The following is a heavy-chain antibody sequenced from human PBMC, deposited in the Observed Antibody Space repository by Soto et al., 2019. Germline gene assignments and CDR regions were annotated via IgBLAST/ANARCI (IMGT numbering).Heavy chain of an antibody. CDR1: GFTFSSYW. CDR3: ARVETCSSTSCYSVFDY. Sequence: EVQLVESGGGLVQPGGSLRLSCAASGFTFSSYWMHWVRQAPGKGLVWVSRINSDGSSTTYADSVKGRFTISRDNAKNTLYLQMNRLRAGDTAVYYCARVETCSSTSCYSVFDYWGQGTLVTVSS. CDR2: INSDGSST. D-gene: IGHD2-2*01. J-gene: IGHJ4*02. V-gene: IGHV3-74*03.